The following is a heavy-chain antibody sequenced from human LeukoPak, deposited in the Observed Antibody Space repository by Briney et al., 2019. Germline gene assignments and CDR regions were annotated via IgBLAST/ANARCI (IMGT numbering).Heavy chain of an antibody. J-gene: IGHJ4*02. V-gene: IGHV1-8*01. CDR1: GYTFTSYD. CDR3: ARSVYSYGSYYFDY. CDR2: MNPNSGNT. Sequence: GASVKVSCKASGYTFTSYDINWVRQATGQGLEWMGWMNPNSGNTGYAQKFQGRVTMTRNTSISTAYTELSSLRSEDTAVYYCARSVYSYGSYYFDYWGQGALVTVSS. D-gene: IGHD5-18*01.